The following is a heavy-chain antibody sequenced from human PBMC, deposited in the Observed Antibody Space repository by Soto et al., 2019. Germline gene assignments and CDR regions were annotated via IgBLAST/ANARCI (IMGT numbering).Heavy chain of an antibody. J-gene: IGHJ2*01. V-gene: IGHV3-30-3*01. CDR1: GFTFSSYA. D-gene: IGHD4-4*01. CDR2: ISYDGSNK. Sequence: QVQLVESGGGVVQPGRSLRLSCAASGFTFSSYAMHWVRQAPGKGLEWVAVISYDGSNKYYADSVKGRFTISRDNSKNTSYLQMNSLILEVTAVYYCARPLWRDDYTWGYFDLWGRGTLVTVSS. CDR3: ARPLWRDDYTWGYFDL.